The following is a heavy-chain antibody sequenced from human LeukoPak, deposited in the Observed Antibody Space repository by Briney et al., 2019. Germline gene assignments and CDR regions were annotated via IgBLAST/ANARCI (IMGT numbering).Heavy chain of an antibody. Sequence: GESLRLSCSASGFTFSSYALHWVRQAPGKGLDWVSVIYSGGSTGYADSVKGRFTISRDDSKNTLYLQMNSLRAEDTAVYYCARGSSGWYYLDLWGQGTLVTVSS. J-gene: IGHJ4*02. CDR1: GFTFSSYA. CDR2: IYSGGST. V-gene: IGHV3-66*01. CDR3: ARGSSGWYYLDL. D-gene: IGHD6-19*01.